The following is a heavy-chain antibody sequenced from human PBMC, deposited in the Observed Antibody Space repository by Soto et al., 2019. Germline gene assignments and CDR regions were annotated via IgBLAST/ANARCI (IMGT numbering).Heavy chain of an antibody. CDR1: GFTFSSYW. CDR2: IKQDGSEK. D-gene: IGHD3-10*01. J-gene: IGHJ6*03. Sequence: GGSLRLSCAASGFTFSSYWISWVRQAPGKGLEWVANIKQDGSEKYYVDSVKGRFTISRDKAKNSRYLQMNSLRAEDTAVYYGARFGEVRGVFTRNYYHSYMAVWGKGTTVPVS. CDR3: ARFGEVRGVFTRNYYHSYMAV. V-gene: IGHV3-7*01.